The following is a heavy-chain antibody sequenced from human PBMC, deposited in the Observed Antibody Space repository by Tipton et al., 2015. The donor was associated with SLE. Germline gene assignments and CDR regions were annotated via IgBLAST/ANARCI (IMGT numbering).Heavy chain of an antibody. J-gene: IGHJ5*02. CDR1: GGSFTSSSYY. V-gene: IGHV4-34*01. D-gene: IGHD2-15*01. CDR2: INHRGST. Sequence: TLSLTCAVYGGSFTSSSYYWAWIRQSPGKGVEWIGEINHRGSTNHNPSLKSRVTISVDTSKNQFSLKLRSVTAADTAIYYCATYRFSGGSPGSWFDPWGQGTLVTVSS. CDR3: ATYRFSGGSPGSWFDP.